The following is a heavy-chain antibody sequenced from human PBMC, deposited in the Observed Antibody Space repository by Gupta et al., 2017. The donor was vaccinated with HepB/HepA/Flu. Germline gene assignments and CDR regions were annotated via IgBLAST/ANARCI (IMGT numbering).Heavy chain of an antibody. CDR3: VRFGFGTSGSCSVGARGNYYYGMDV. Sequence: QVQLVQSGAEVKKPGASVKVSCKASGYTFTKYAMHWVRQAPGQRLEWMGWINADNGDTKYSQEFQGRVTISRDTAASAAYMELSSLRSEETAVYYCVRFGFGTSGSCSVGARGNYYYGMDVGGQGTTVTVSS. J-gene: IGHJ6*02. CDR2: INADNGDT. CDR1: GYTFTKYA. V-gene: IGHV1-3*01. D-gene: IGHD2-8*01.